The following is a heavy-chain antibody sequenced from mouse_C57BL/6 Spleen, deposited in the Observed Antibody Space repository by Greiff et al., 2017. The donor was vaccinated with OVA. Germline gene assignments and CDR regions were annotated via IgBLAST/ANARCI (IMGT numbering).Heavy chain of an antibody. D-gene: IGHD2-3*01. J-gene: IGHJ3*01. CDR2: INPNNGGT. CDR3: ARWNGYYLAWFAY. CDR1: GYTFTDYN. Sequence: VHVKQSGPELVKPGASVKMSCKASGYTFTDYNMHWVKQSHGKSLEWIGYINPNNGGTSYNQKFKGKATLTVNKSSSTAYMELRSLTSEDSAVYYCARWNGYYLAWFAYWGQGTLVTVSA. V-gene: IGHV1-22*01.